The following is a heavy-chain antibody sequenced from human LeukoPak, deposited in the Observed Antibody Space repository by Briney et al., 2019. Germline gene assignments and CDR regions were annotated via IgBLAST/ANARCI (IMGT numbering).Heavy chain of an antibody. CDR3: ARALFLLEAFDI. CDR1: GYTFTSYG. CDR2: ISAYNGNT. J-gene: IGHJ3*02. V-gene: IGHV1-18*01. Sequence: ASVKVSCKASGYTFTSYGISWVRQAPGQGLEWVGWISAYNGNTNYAQKLQGRVTMTADTSTSTAYMELRSLRSDDTAVYYCARALFLLEAFDIWGQGTMVTVSS. D-gene: IGHD3-3*01.